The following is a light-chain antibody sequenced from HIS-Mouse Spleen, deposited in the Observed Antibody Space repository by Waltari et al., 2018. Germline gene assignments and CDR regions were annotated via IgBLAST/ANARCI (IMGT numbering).Light chain of an antibody. Sequence: DIVMTQSPDSLAVSLGERATINCKSSQSVLYSSNNKNYLAWYQQKPGQLPKLLIYWASTRESGVPDRVSGSGSGTDFTLTISSLQAEDVAVYYCQQYYSTPLTFGGGTKVEIK. CDR3: QQYYSTPLT. V-gene: IGKV4-1*01. CDR2: WAS. J-gene: IGKJ4*01. CDR1: QSVLYSSNNKNY.